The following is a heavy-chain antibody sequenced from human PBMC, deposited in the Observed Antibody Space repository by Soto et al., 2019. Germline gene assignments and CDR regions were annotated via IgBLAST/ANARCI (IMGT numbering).Heavy chain of an antibody. V-gene: IGHV4-30-4*01. CDR3: GRAADYYDSSGYYYYYGMDV. CDR2: IYYSGST. D-gene: IGHD3-22*01. CDR1: GGSISSGDYY. Sequence: SETLSLTCTVSGGSISSGDYYWGWIRQPPGKGLAWLGYIYYSGSTHYNPSLKTRVPISVDTSHNQFSLKLRSVTAADTAVYYCGRAADYYDSSGYYYYYGMDVWGQGTTVTVSS. J-gene: IGHJ6*02.